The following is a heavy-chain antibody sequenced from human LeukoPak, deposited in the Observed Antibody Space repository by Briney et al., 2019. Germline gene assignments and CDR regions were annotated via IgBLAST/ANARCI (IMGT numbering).Heavy chain of an antibody. CDR3: ARGSLYYDFWSGLLYYFDY. V-gene: IGHV6-1*01. Sequence: SQTLSLTCAISGDSVSSNSAAWNWIRQSPSRGLEWLGRTYYRSKWYNDYAVSVKSRITINPDTSKNQFSLQLNSVTPEDTAVYYSARGSLYYDFWSGLLYYFDYWGQGTLVTVSS. J-gene: IGHJ4*02. D-gene: IGHD3-3*01. CDR1: GDSVSSNSAA. CDR2: TYYRSKWYN.